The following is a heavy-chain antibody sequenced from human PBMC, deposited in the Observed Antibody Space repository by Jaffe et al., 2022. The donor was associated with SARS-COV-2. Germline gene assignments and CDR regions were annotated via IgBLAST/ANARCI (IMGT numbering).Heavy chain of an antibody. V-gene: IGHV3-7*01. CDR1: GFTFNNYW. CDR2: IKKDGSEK. D-gene: IGHD1-7*01. CDR3: ARDFAAGTTDY. Sequence: EVQLVESGGGLVQPGGSLRLSCAASGFTFNNYWMSWVRQAPGKGLEWVANIKKDGSEKYYVDSVKGRFTISRDNAKNSLYLQMNSLRGEDAAVYYCARDFAAGTTDYWGQGTLVTVSS. J-gene: IGHJ4*02.